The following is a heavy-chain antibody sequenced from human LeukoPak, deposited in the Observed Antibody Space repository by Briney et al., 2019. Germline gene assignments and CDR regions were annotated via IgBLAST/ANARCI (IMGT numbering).Heavy chain of an antibody. CDR2: TYYKSKWYN. Sequence: SQTLSLTCAISGDSVSSNSAAWNWIRQSPLRGVEWLGRTYYKSKWYNDYAVSVKSRITINPDTSKNQFSLQLNSVTPEDTAVYYCARAGVDYYDSSGYPIYYFDPWGQGTLVTVSS. CDR3: ARAGVDYYDSSGYPIYYFDP. CDR1: GDSVSSNSAA. J-gene: IGHJ5*02. D-gene: IGHD3-22*01. V-gene: IGHV6-1*01.